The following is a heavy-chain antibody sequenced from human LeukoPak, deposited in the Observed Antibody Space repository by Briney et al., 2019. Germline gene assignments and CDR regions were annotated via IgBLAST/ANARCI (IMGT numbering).Heavy chain of an antibody. CDR2: VYSGGST. Sequence: GGSLRLSCAASGFTVRSNYMSWVRQAPGKGLEWVSVVYSGGSTYYADSVKGRFTISRDNSKNTLYLQMNSLRAEDTAVYYCARGPTWYYFDYWGQGTLVTVSS. CDR3: ARGPTWYYFDY. D-gene: IGHD2-8*02. CDR1: GFTVRSNY. J-gene: IGHJ4*02. V-gene: IGHV3-53*01.